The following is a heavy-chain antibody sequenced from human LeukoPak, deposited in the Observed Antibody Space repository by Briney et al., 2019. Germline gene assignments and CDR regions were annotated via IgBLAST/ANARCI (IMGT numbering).Heavy chain of an antibody. D-gene: IGHD4-17*01. J-gene: IGHJ4*02. Sequence: ASVKVSCKASGGTFSSYAISWVRQAPGQGLEWMGRIIPILGIANYAQKFQGRVTITADKSTSTAYMELSNLRSEDTAVYYCARVRDRTTTEYWGQGTLVTVSS. CDR2: IIPILGIA. V-gene: IGHV1-69*04. CDR1: GGTFSSYA. CDR3: ARVRDRTTTEY.